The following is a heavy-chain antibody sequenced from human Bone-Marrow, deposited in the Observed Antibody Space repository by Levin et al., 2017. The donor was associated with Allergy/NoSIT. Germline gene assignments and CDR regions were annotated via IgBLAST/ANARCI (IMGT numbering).Heavy chain of an antibody. D-gene: IGHD5-24*01. J-gene: IGHJ4*02. CDR2: LHTNTGDA. V-gene: IGHV1-2*06. Sequence: GESLKISCRASGYNFTAYYMQWVRQAPGQGLEWMGRLHTNTGDADYAQKFKGRVTLTRDTSIDTVYMDLSGLTSDDTALYFCARDENGDGYNQADYWGQGTPVTVSS. CDR3: ARDENGDGYNQADY. CDR1: GYNFTAYY.